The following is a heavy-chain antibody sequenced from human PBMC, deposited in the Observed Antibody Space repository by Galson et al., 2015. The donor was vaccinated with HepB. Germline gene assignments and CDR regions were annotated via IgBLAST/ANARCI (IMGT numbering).Heavy chain of an antibody. CDR1: GFTFDDYA. J-gene: IGHJ4*02. CDR2: ISWNSGSI. V-gene: IGHV3-9*01. Sequence: SLRLSCAASGFTFDDYAMHWVRQAPGKGLEWVSGISWNSGSIGYADSVKGRFTISRDNAKNSLYLQMNSLRAEDTALYYCAKDIGGDGYNWDFDYWGQGTLVTVSS. D-gene: IGHD5-24*01. CDR3: AKDIGGDGYNWDFDY.